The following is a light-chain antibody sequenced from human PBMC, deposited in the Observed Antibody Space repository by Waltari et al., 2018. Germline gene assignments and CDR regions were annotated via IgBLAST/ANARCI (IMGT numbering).Light chain of an antibody. CDR1: QSVLYNSKSNNY. Sequence: DIVMTQSPDSLAVSLGERAPINCKSSQSVLYNSKSNNYLGWYQQKPGQTPKLLIYWASTRESGVPDRFSGSGSGTDFTLTISSLQAEDVAVYYCQQYYSTPFTFGPGTKVDIK. V-gene: IGKV4-1*01. CDR2: WAS. CDR3: QQYYSTPFT. J-gene: IGKJ3*01.